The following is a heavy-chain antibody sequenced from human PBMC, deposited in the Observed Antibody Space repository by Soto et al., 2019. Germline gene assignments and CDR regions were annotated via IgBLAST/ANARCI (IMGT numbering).Heavy chain of an antibody. CDR1: GGSVTSGSYQ. J-gene: IGHJ4*02. Sequence: QVQLQESGPGLVKPSETLSLTCTVSGGSVTSGSYQWSWIRQPPGKGLEWIGYIYYTGSTNYNPSIKSRVTISVDTSKNQFSLKLSSVTAADTAVYFCARGQTGTNYFDYWGQGALVTVSS. CDR3: ARGQTGTNYFDY. V-gene: IGHV4-61*01. D-gene: IGHD1-7*01. CDR2: IYYTGST.